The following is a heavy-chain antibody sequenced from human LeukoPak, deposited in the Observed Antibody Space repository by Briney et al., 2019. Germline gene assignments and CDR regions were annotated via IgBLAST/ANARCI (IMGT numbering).Heavy chain of an antibody. CDR1: GFTFSSYA. CDR2: ISSSSSYI. Sequence: GGSLRLSCAASGFTFSSYAMSWVRQAPGKGLEWVSSISSSSSYIYYADSVKGRFTISRDNAKNSLYLQMNSLRAEDTAVYYCARTIAAAGPVPWGQGTLVTVSS. D-gene: IGHD6-13*01. CDR3: ARTIAAAGPVP. V-gene: IGHV3-21*01. J-gene: IGHJ5*02.